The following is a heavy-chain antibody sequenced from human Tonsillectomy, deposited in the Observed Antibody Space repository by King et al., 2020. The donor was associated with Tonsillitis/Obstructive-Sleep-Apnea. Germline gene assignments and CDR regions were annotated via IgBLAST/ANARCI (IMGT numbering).Heavy chain of an antibody. CDR3: ARRDYVSNDAFDV. CDR1: GYSFTSYW. CDR2: IWPGDSDT. V-gene: IGHV5-51*03. Sequence: VQLVESGAEVKKPGESLKISCEASGYSFTSYWVGWVRQMPGKGLEWMGIIWPGDSDTSYSPSFQGQVTMSVDKSISTAYLQWSGLKASDTAMYYCARRDYVSNDAFDVWGQGTMVTVSS. J-gene: IGHJ3*01. D-gene: IGHD4-17*01.